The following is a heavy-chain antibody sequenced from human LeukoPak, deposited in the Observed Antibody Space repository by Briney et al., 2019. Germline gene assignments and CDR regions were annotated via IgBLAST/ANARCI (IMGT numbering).Heavy chain of an antibody. V-gene: IGHV4-31*03. D-gene: IGHD6-13*01. CDR1: GGSISSGGYY. CDR2: IYYSGST. J-gene: IGHJ4*02. CDR3: AGPGSGGASTAAAGTLYYFDY. Sequence: SETLSLTCTVSGGSISSGGYYWSWIRQHPGKGLEWIGYIYYSGSTYYNPSLKSRVTISVDTSKNQFSLKLSSVTAADTAVYYCAGPGSGGASTAAAGTLYYFDYWGQGTLVTVSS.